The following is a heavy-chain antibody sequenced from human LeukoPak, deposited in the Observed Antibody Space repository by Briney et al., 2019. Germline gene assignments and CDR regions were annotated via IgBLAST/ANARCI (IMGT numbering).Heavy chain of an antibody. V-gene: IGHV4-34*01. D-gene: IGHD2-2*01. CDR1: GGSFSGYY. Sequence: SETLSLTCAVYGGSFSGYYWSWIRKPPGKGLEWIGEINHSGSTNYNPSLKSRVTISVDTSKNQFPLKLSSVTAADTPVYYFARALYYCRSPSSKNKRYYYKGRDVGGKGPTVTVS. CDR2: INHSGST. CDR3: ARALYYCRSPSSKNKRYYYKGRDV. J-gene: IGHJ6*04.